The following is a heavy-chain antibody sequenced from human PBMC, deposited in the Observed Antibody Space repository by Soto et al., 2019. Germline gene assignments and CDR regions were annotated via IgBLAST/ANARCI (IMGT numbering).Heavy chain of an antibody. CDR1: GFTFSSYA. J-gene: IGHJ5*02. CDR3: AKDTGASGVNWFDP. D-gene: IGHD3-10*01. Sequence: TVGTLSLSCAASGFTFSSYAMSWVRQAPGKGLEWVSAISGSGGSTYYADSVKGRFTISRDNSKNTLYLQMNSLRAEDTAVYYCAKDTGASGVNWFDPWGQGTLVTVSS. V-gene: IGHV3-23*01. CDR2: ISGSGGST.